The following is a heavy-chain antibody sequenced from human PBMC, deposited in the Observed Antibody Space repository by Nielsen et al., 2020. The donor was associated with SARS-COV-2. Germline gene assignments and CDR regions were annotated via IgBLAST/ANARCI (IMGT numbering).Heavy chain of an antibody. V-gene: IGHV3-7*05. CDR3: ARGQGVTIFGPYTHYGMDV. D-gene: IGHD3-3*01. CDR1: GGSISSDY. Sequence: ETLSLTCTVSGGSISSDYWSWVRQAPGKGLEWVANIKQDGSEKYYVDSVKGRFTISRDNAKNSLYLQMNSLRAEDTAVYYCARGQGVTIFGPYTHYGMDVWGQGTTVTVSS. J-gene: IGHJ6*02. CDR2: IKQDGSEK.